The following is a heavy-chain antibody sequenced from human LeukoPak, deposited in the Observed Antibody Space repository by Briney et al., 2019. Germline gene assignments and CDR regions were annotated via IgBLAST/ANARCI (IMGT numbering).Heavy chain of an antibody. J-gene: IGHJ4*02. CDR1: GFTFSSYS. Sequence: PGGSLTLSCAASGFTFSSYSLNWVRQAPGKGLGWVSFISSSSITIYYADSVTGRFTISRDHAEKSPYLQMNSLRAARTAVYYCARDRGGSYSAIDYWGQGTLVTVSS. V-gene: IGHV3-48*04. D-gene: IGHD2-15*01. CDR2: ISSSSITI. CDR3: ARDRGGSYSAIDY.